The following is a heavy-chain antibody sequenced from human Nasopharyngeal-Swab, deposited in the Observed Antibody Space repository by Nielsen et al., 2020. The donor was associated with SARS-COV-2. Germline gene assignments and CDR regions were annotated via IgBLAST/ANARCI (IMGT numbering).Heavy chain of an antibody. CDR3: AKGDSAAGSSSDY. D-gene: IGHD6-13*01. CDR2: ISGSGSST. Sequence: GGSLRLSCAASGFTFSSYAMSWVRQAPGKGLEWVSTISGSGSSTYYADSVKGRFTTSRDNSKNTLYLQMNRLRAEDTAVYYCAKGDSAAGSSSDYWGQGTLVTVSS. J-gene: IGHJ4*02. V-gene: IGHV3-23*01. CDR1: GFTFSSYA.